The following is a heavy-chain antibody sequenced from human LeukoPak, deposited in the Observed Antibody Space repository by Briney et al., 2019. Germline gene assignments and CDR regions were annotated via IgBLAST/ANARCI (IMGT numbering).Heavy chain of an antibody. CDR2: IYYSGST. CDR1: GGSISSYY. CDR3: ARLVGAPYYFDY. D-gene: IGHD1-26*01. V-gene: IGHV4-59*01. J-gene: IGHJ4*02. Sequence: KPSETLSLTCTVSGGSISSYYWSWIRQPPGEGLEWIGYIYYSGSTNYNPSLKSRVTISVDTSKNQFSLKLSSVTAADTAVYYCARLVGAPYYFDYWGQGTLVTVSS.